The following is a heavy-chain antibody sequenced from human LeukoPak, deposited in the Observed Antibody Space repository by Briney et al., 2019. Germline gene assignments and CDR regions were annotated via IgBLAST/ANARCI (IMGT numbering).Heavy chain of an antibody. J-gene: IGHJ4*02. CDR1: GFTFSSYG. CDR2: IRYDGSNK. Sequence: GGSLRLSCAASGFTFSSYGMHWVRQAPGKGLEWVAFIRYDGSNKYYADSVKGRFTISRDNSKNTLYLQMNSLRAEDRAVYYCAKGPLIEVAGTTWDHWGQGTLVTVSS. V-gene: IGHV3-30*02. CDR3: AKGPLIEVAGTTWDH. D-gene: IGHD6-19*01.